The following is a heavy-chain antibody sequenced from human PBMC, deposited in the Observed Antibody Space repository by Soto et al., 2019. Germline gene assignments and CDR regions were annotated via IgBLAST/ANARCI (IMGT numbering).Heavy chain of an antibody. V-gene: IGHV4-59*08. CDR1: GGSISSYY. D-gene: IGHD3-22*01. CDR2: IYYSGST. CDR3: ARPGDSSGYYPFDY. Sequence: PSETLSLTCTVSGGSISSYYWSWIRQPPGKGLEWIGYIYYSGSTNYNPSLKSRVTISVDTSKNQFSLKLSSVTAADTVVYYCARPGDSSGYYPFDYWGQGTLVTVSS. J-gene: IGHJ4*02.